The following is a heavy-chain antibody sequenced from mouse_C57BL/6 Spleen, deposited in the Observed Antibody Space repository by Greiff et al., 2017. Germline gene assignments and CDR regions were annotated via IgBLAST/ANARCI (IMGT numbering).Heavy chain of an antibody. CDR1: GYTFTDYE. V-gene: IGHV1-15*01. D-gene: IGHD1-1*01. Sequence: QVQLQQSGAELVRPGASVTLSCKASGYTFTDYEMHWVKQTPVHGLEWIGAIDPETGGTAYNQKFKGKAILTADKSSSTAYMELRSLTSEDSAVYYWTRRDYGSSYEGVYAMDYWGKGTSVTVSS. J-gene: IGHJ4*01. CDR2: IDPETGGT. CDR3: TRRDYGSSYEGVYAMDY.